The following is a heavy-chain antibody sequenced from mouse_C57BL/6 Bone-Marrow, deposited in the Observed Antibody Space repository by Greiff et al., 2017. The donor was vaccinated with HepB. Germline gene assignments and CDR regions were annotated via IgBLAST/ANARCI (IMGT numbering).Heavy chain of an antibody. V-gene: IGHV5-9-1*02. CDR2: ISSGGDYI. CDR1: GFTFSSYA. D-gene: IGHD2-4*01. CDR3: TREYDYDGGSWFAY. J-gene: IGHJ3*01. Sequence: EVQRVESGEGLVKPGGSLKLSCAASGFTFSSYAMSWVRQTPEKRLEWVAYISSGGDYIYYADTVKGRFTISRDNARNTLYLQMSSLKSEDTAMYYCTREYDYDGGSWFAYWGQGTLVTVSA.